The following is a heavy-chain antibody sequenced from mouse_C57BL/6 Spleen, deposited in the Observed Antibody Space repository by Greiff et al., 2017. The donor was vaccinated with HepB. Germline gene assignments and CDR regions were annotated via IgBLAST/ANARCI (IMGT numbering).Heavy chain of an antibody. CDR2: INPGNGDT. D-gene: IGHD1-1*01. CDR3: ARSGYDYCSSDFDY. V-gene: IGHV1-80*01. CDR1: GYTFTSYW. J-gene: IGHJ2*01. Sequence: VQLQQSGAELVKPGASVKISCKASGYTFTSYWMNWVKQRPGKGLEWIGHINPGNGDTNYNGKFKGKATLTVDKSSSTAYMQLSSLTSEDSAVYYCARSGYDYCSSDFDYWGQGTTLTVSS.